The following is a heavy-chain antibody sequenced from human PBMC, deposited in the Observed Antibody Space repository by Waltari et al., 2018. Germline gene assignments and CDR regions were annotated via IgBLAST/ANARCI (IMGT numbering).Heavy chain of an antibody. Sequence: QVQLQESGPGLVKPSETLSLTCAVSGYSISSGYYWGWIRQPPGKGLEWLGSIYHSGSTYYNPSLKSRVTISVDTAKNQFSLKLSSVTAADTAVYYCARIMIVVVIGAFDIWGQGTMVTVSS. CDR3: ARIMIVVVIGAFDI. D-gene: IGHD3-22*01. CDR1: GYSISSGYY. CDR2: IYHSGST. J-gene: IGHJ3*02. V-gene: IGHV4-38-2*01.